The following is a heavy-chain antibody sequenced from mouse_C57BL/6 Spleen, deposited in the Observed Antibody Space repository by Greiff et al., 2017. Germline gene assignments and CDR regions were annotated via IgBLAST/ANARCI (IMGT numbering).Heavy chain of an antibody. CDR2: ISSGSSTI. J-gene: IGHJ2*01. Sequence: EVQRVESGGGLVKPGGSLKLSCAASGFTFSDYGMHWVRQAPEKGLEWVAYISSGSSTIYYADTVKGRFTISRDNAKNTLFLQMTSLRSEDTAMYYCARPGYYGSSSFFDYWGQGTTLTVSS. CDR1: GFTFSDYG. CDR3: ARPGYYGSSSFFDY. D-gene: IGHD1-1*01. V-gene: IGHV5-17*01.